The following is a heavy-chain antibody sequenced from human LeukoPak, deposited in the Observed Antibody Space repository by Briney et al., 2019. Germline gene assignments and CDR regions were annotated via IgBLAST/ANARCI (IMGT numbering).Heavy chain of an antibody. J-gene: IGHJ6*02. CDR1: GGTFSSYA. D-gene: IGHD6-13*01. V-gene: IGHV1-69*13. CDR3: ARERTSSSCYDYYYGMDV. Sequence: GASVKVSCKASGGTFSSYAISWVRQAPGQGLEWMGGIIPIFGTANYAQKFQGRVTITADESTSTAYMELSSLRSEDTAVYYCARERTSSSCYDYYYGMDVWGQGTTVTVSS. CDR2: IIPIFGTA.